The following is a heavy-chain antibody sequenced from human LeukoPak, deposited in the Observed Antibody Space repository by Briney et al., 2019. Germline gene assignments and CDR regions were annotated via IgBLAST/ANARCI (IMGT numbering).Heavy chain of an antibody. CDR1: GGSISSYY. Sequence: SETLSLTCTVSGGSISSYYWSWIRQPPGKGLEWIAYISDIGSINYNPSLKSRDTISVDTSKNQFSLKLSSVTAADTAVYYCARGGMITFGGVIVIDSPTFDYWGQGTLVTVSS. V-gene: IGHV4-59*12. CDR2: ISDIGSI. CDR3: ARGGMITFGGVIVIDSPTFDY. J-gene: IGHJ4*02. D-gene: IGHD3-16*02.